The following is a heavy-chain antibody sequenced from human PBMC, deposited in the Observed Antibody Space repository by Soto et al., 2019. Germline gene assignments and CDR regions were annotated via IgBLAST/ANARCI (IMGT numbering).Heavy chain of an antibody. CDR3: ARHPERIAQIGWFDP. CDR2: ISSGSSTI. CDR1: GFTFSSYS. J-gene: IGHJ5*02. V-gene: IGHV3-48*01. Sequence: VQLVESGGGLVQPGGSLRLSCAASGFTFSSYSMNWVRQAPGRGLEWVSYISSGSSTIYYADSVKGRFTISRENDKNSLYLQMNSLSAEDTAVYYCARHPERIAQIGWFDPWGQGTLVPVSS. D-gene: IGHD6-13*01.